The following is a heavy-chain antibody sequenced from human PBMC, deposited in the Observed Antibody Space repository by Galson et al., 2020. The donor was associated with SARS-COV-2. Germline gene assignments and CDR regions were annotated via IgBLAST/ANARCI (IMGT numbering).Heavy chain of an antibody. CDR1: GFTFSNYW. V-gene: IGHV3-74*01. D-gene: IGHD1-26*01. J-gene: IGHJ4*02. CDR2: INSNGSSI. Sequence: GESLKISCAASGFTFSNYWMHWVRQAPGKGLVWVSRINSNGSSISYADSVKGRFTISRDNAKNTLYLQMNRLRVEDTALYYCTATRAYWGQGTLVTVSS. CDR3: TATRAY.